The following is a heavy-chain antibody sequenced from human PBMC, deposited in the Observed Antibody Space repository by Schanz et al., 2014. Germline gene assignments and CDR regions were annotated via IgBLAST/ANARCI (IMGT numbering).Heavy chain of an antibody. V-gene: IGHV3-15*01. Sequence: EVQLVESGGGLVKPGGSLRLSCAASGFPMRTEWMSWVRQAPGKGLEWVARIKSRIHGGTTDYAAPVKGRFTISRDDSKHTVYLQMDSLKTEDTALYYCTTAHYSSNYETLDYWGQGTLVTVSS. CDR1: GFPMRTEW. CDR3: TTAHYSSNYETLDY. J-gene: IGHJ4*02. CDR2: IKSRIHGGTT. D-gene: IGHD6-13*01.